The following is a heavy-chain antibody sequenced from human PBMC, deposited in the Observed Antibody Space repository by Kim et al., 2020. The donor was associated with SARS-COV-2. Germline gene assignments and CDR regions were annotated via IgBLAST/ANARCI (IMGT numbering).Heavy chain of an antibody. V-gene: IGHV4-61*01. D-gene: IGHD3-22*01. CDR3: AREYYYDSSGPFGGFDY. Sequence: SETLSLTCTVSGGSVSSGSYYWSWIRQPPGKGLEWIGYIYYSGSTNYNTSLKSRVTISVDTSKNQFSLKLSSVTAADTAVYYCAREYYYDSSGPFGGFDYWGQGALVTVSS. CDR2: IYYSGST. CDR1: GGSVSSGSYY. J-gene: IGHJ4*02.